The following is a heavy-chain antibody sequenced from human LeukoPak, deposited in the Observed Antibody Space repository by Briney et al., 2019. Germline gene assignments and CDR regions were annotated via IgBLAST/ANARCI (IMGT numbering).Heavy chain of an antibody. J-gene: IGHJ4*02. V-gene: IGHV3-7*01. CDR1: GFTFISYW. D-gene: IGHD3-10*01. CDR2: IKQDGSEK. CDR3: ARESSSLPDYYGSGSSNYFDY. Sequence: GGSLRLSCAASGFTFISYWMSWVRQAPGKGLEWVANIKQDGSEKYYVDSVKGRFTISRDNAKNSLYLQMNSLRAEDTAVYYCARESSSLPDYYGSGSSNYFDYWGQGTLVTVSS.